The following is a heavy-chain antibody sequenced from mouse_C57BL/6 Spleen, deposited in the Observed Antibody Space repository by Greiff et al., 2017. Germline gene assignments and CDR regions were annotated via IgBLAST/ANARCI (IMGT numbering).Heavy chain of an antibody. J-gene: IGHJ2*01. Sequence: QVQLQQPGAELVRPGSSVKLSCKASGYTFTSYWMDWVKQRPGQGLEWIGNIYPSDSETHYNQKFKDKATLTVDKSSSTAYMQRSSLTSEDSAVYYCAREDYYGSSYGAYFDYWGQGTTLTVSS. CDR3: AREDYYGSSYGAYFDY. V-gene: IGHV1-61*01. CDR2: IYPSDSET. D-gene: IGHD1-1*01. CDR1: GYTFTSYW.